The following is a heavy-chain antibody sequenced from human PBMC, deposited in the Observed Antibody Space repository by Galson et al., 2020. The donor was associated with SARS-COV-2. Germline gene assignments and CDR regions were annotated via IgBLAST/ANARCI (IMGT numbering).Heavy chain of an antibody. CDR2: IGTAGDT. V-gene: IGHV3-13*01. CDR3: ARAYYDSSGYYYWFDP. Sequence: SGGSLRLSCAASGLTFSSYDMHWVRQATGKGLEWVSAIGTAGDTYYPGSVKGRFTISRENAKNSLYLQMNSLRAGDTAVYYCARAYYDSSGYYYWFDPWGQGTLVTVSS. CDR1: GLTFSSYD. J-gene: IGHJ5*02. D-gene: IGHD3-22*01.